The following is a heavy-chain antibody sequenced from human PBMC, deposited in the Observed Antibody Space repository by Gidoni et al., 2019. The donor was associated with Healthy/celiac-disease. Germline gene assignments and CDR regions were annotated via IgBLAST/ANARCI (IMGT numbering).Heavy chain of an antibody. Sequence: EGHPLESWGGLVQPGGSLRLSWAASGFTFSSYAMRWVRKAPGKGLEWVSAISGSGGSTYYADSVKGRFTISRDNSKNTLSLQMNSLRAEDTAVYYCAKDSNVLRFLESSKEPFDYWGQGTLVTVSS. CDR2: ISGSGGST. D-gene: IGHD3-3*01. CDR3: AKDSNVLRFLESSKEPFDY. V-gene: IGHV3-23*01. CDR1: GFTFSSYA. J-gene: IGHJ4*02.